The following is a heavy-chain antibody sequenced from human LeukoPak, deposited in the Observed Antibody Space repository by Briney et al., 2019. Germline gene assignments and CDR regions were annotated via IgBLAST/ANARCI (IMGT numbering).Heavy chain of an antibody. CDR2: MYHTGGF. Sequence: SGTLSLTCAVSGGSINSINWWSWVRQPPGQGLEWIGEMYHTGGFNYNPPLKSRVTISLDKSQNQFSLRLSSVTAADTAVYYCARNPRDGHTFDYWGQGTLVTVSS. CDR3: ARNPRDGHTFDY. J-gene: IGHJ4*02. V-gene: IGHV4-4*02. CDR1: GGSINSINW.